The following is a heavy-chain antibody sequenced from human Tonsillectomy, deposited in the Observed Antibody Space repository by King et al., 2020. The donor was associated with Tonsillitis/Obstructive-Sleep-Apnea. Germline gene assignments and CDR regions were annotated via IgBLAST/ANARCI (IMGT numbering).Heavy chain of an antibody. D-gene: IGHD3-3*01. CDR1: GFTFSSYW. J-gene: IGHJ2*01. CDR3: ARFAVGEYYDVWGGYPNWYFDL. V-gene: IGHV3-7*01. CDR2: IEQDGSEK. Sequence: VQLVESGGGLVQSGGSLRLSCAASGFTFSSYWMSWVRQAPGKGLEWVANIEQDGSEKNYVDSVKGRFTIYRDNAKNSLYLQMNSLRAEYTAVYYCARFAVGEYYDVWGGYPNWYFDLWGRGTLVTVSS.